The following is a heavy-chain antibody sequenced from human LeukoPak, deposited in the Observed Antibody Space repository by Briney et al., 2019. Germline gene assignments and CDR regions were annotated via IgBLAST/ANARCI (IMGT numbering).Heavy chain of an antibody. D-gene: IGHD3-22*01. CDR3: AKDLHTITMIARAPGPTLGY. CDR1: GFTFSSYG. V-gene: IGHV3-30*18. CDR2: ISYDGSNK. Sequence: GSLRLSCAASGFTFSSYGMHWVRQAPGKGLEWVAVISYDGSNKYYADSVKGRFTISRDNSKNTLYLQMNSLRAEDTAVYYCAKDLHTITMIARAPGPTLGYWGQGTLVTVSS. J-gene: IGHJ4*02.